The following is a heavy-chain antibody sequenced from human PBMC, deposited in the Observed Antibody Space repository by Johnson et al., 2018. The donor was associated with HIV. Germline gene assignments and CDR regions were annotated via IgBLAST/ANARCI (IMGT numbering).Heavy chain of an antibody. Sequence: VQLVESGGGLVQPGGSLRLSCAASGFTFSSYAMSWVRQAPGKGLEWVSAISGSGGSTYYADSVKGRFTISRDNSKNTLYLQMNSLRAEDTAVYYCAKADRITMVQGGRLWEAFDIWGQGTMVTVSS. V-gene: IGHV3-23*04. J-gene: IGHJ3*02. CDR3: AKADRITMVQGGRLWEAFDI. D-gene: IGHD3-10*01. CDR1: GFTFSSYA. CDR2: ISGSGGST.